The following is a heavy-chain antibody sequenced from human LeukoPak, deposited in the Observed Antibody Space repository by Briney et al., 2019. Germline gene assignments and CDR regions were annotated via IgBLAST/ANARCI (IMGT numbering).Heavy chain of an antibody. CDR1: GYTFTGYY. J-gene: IGHJ6*03. Sequence: GASVKVSCKASGYTFTGYYMHWVRQAPGQGLEWMGWINPNSGGTNYAQKFQGRVTMTRDTSISTAYMELSRLRSDDTAVYYCARDQYYGSGSPSQYYYYYMDVWGKGTTVTVSS. D-gene: IGHD3-10*01. V-gene: IGHV1-2*02. CDR3: ARDQYYGSGSPSQYYYYYMDV. CDR2: INPNSGGT.